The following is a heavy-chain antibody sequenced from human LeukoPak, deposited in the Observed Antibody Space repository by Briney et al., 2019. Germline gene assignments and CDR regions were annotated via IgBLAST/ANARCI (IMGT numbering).Heavy chain of an antibody. J-gene: IGHJ4*02. CDR3: ARGSYYYGSGSYSPHYLN. D-gene: IGHD3-10*01. CDR2: INPNSGGT. Sequence: ASVKVSCKASGYTFTGYYMHWVRQAPGQGLEWMGWINPNSGGTDYAQKFQGRVTMTRDTSISTAYMELSRPRSDDTAVYYCARGSYYYGSGSYSPHYLNWGQGTLVTVSS. CDR1: GYTFTGYY. V-gene: IGHV1-2*02.